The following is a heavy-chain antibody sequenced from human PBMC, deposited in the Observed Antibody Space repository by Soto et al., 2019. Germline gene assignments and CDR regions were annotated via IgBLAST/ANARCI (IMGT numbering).Heavy chain of an antibody. D-gene: IGHD3-10*02. CDR1: GFNSGDYA. J-gene: IGHJ3*01. Sequence: GGSLRLSCAASGFNSGDYAMYWVRQGPGKGLEWVSGIGWNSGVIGYADSVKGRFITSRDNAKNALYLQMDSLRSEDTALYYCAKGRILAFGYVDFDLWGQGTMVTVSS. V-gene: IGHV3-9*02. CDR3: AKGRILAFGYVDFDL. CDR2: IGWNSGVI.